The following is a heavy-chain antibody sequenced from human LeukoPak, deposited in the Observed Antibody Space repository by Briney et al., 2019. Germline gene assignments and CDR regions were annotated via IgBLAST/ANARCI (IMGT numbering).Heavy chain of an antibody. V-gene: IGHV4-61*01. CDR3: ARHSRPDFWSGSVFYYFDY. J-gene: IGHJ4*02. D-gene: IGHD3-3*01. CDR1: GGSISSGSYY. Sequence: SETLSLTCTVSGGSISSGSYYWSWIRQPPGTGLEWIGYIYYSGSTNYNPSLKSRVTISVDTSKNQFSLKLSSVTAADTAVYYCARHSRPDFWSGSVFYYFDYWGQGTLVTVSS. CDR2: IYYSGST.